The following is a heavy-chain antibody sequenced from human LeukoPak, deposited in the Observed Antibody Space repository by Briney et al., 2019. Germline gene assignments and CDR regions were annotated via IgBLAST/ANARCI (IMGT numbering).Heavy chain of an antibody. CDR2: IRSKAYGGTT. CDR1: GFTFGDYA. Sequence: GGSLRLSCTASGFTFGDYAMSWFRQAPGKGLEWVGFIRSKAYGGTTEYAASVKGRFTISRDDSKSIAYLQMNSLKTEDTAVYYCTSGDHYGDFNWFDPWGQGTLVTVSS. J-gene: IGHJ5*02. CDR3: TSGDHYGDFNWFDP. V-gene: IGHV3-49*03. D-gene: IGHD4-17*01.